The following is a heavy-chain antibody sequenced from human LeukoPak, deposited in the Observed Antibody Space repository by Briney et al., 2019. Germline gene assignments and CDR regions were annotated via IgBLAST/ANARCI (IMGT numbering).Heavy chain of an antibody. CDR2: IYSGGST. V-gene: IGHV3-53*01. Sequence: PGGSLRLSCTASGFTVSSNYINWVRQAPGKGLEWVSVIYSGGSTYYADSVKGRFTISRDNAKNSLYLQMNSLRAEDTAVYYCARDPDYYDSSGYSDYWGQGTLVTVSS. CDR1: GFTVSSNY. CDR3: ARDPDYYDSSGYSDY. D-gene: IGHD3-22*01. J-gene: IGHJ4*02.